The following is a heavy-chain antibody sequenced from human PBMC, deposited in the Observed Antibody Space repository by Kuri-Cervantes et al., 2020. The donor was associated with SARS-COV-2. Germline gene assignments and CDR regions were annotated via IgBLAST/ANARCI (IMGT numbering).Heavy chain of an antibody. J-gene: IGHJ4*02. CDR1: GGSISSSSYY. CDR3: ARDQRRYRANDAPYDF. D-gene: IGHD1-26*01. Sequence: GSLRLSCTVSGGSISSSSYYWGWIRQPPGKGLEWIGYIYYNGDTNYNPSLKSRVTISIDTSKNQLSLKLTSVTAADTAVYYCARDQRRYRANDAPYDFWGQGTLVPSPQ. V-gene: IGHV4-61*01. CDR2: IYYNGDT.